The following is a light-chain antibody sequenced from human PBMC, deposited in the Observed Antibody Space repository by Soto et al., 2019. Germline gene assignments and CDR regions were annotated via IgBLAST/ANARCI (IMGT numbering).Light chain of an antibody. Sequence: QSALTQPRSVSGSPGQSVTISCTGTSSDVGAYNYVSWYQQHPGKAPKLIIYDVSKRPSGVPDRFSGSKSGNTASLTIPGLQADDEADYYCCSYAGRYTLWVFGGGTKLTAL. CDR3: CSYAGRYTLWV. CDR2: DVS. V-gene: IGLV2-11*01. CDR1: SSDVGAYNY. J-gene: IGLJ3*02.